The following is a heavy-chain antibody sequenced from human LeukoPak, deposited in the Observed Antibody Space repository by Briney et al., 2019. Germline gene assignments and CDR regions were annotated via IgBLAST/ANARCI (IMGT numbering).Heavy chain of an antibody. D-gene: IGHD5-18*01. CDR3: AREYSYGAPPFDY. CDR2: IYYSGST. CDR1: GGSISSGDYY. V-gene: IGHV4-30-4*01. Sequence: SGTLSLTCTVSGGSISSGDYYWSWIRQPPGKGLEWIGYIYYSGSTYYNPSLKSRVTISVDTSKNQFSLKLSSVTAADTAVYYCAREYSYGAPPFDYWGQGTLVTVSS. J-gene: IGHJ4*02.